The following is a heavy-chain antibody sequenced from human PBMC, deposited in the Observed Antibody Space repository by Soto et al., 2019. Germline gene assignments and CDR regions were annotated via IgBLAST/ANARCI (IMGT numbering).Heavy chain of an antibody. CDR3: ARARPNDYYYYMDV. V-gene: IGHV4-59*01. Sequence: NPSETLSLTCTVSGGSISSYYWSWIRQPPGKGLEWIGYIYYSGSTNYNPSLKSRVTISVDTSKNQFSLKLSSVTAADTAVYYCARARPNDYYYYMDVWGKGTTVTVSS. CDR1: GGSISSYY. CDR2: IYYSGST. J-gene: IGHJ6*03.